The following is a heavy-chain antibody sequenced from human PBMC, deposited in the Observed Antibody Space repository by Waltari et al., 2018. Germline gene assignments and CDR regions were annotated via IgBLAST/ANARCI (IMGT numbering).Heavy chain of an antibody. D-gene: IGHD6-6*01. CDR2: ISSSSSYI. J-gene: IGHJ6*02. CDR3: ARDTRYSSSSAHYYYGMDV. V-gene: IGHV3-21*01. CDR1: GFTFSSYS. Sequence: EVQLVESGGGLVKPGGSLRLSCAASGFTFSSYSMNWVRQAPGQGLEWVSSISSSSSYIYYADSVKGRFTISRDNAKNSLYLQMNSLGAEDTAVYYCARDTRYSSSSAHYYYGMDVWGQGTTVTVSS.